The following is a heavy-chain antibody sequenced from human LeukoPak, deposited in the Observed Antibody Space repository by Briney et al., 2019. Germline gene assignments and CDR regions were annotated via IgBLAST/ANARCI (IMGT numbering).Heavy chain of an antibody. V-gene: IGHV1-24*01. CDR3: ARAHLSGYFDY. CDR1: GYTLTELS. Sequence: GASVKVSCKVSGYTLTELSMHWVRQAPGKGLEWMGGFDPEDGETIYAQKFQGRVTMTRDMSTSTVYMDLISLRSDDTAVYYCARAHLSGYFDYWGQGTLVTVSS. CDR2: FDPEDGET. J-gene: IGHJ4*02. D-gene: IGHD3-10*01.